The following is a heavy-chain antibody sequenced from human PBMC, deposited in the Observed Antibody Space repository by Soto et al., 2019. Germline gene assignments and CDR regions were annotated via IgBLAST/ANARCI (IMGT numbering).Heavy chain of an antibody. Sequence: QVHLVESGGGVVQPGRSLRLSCAASGFTFTNHAFHWVRQAPGKGLEWVALISYDGFNKYYADSVKGRFTVSRDNSKNTLSLQMTSLRPDDTAVYYCVRGIQLWLRLFDYWGQGTLVTVSS. V-gene: IGHV3-30-3*01. J-gene: IGHJ4*02. CDR3: VRGIQLWLRLFDY. D-gene: IGHD3-16*01. CDR2: ISYDGFNK. CDR1: GFTFTNHA.